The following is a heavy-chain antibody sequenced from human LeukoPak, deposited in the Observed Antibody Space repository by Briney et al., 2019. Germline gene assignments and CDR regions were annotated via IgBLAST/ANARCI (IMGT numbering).Heavy chain of an antibody. V-gene: IGHV3-48*03. CDR2: ISSSGSTI. CDR1: GFTFSSYE. Sequence: GGSLRLSCAASGFTFSSYEMNWVRQAPGKGLEWVSYISSSGSTIYYADSVKGRFTISRDNAKNSLYLQMNSLRAKDTAVYYCTRGSSVNYFDYWGQGTLVTVSS. J-gene: IGHJ4*02. D-gene: IGHD3-22*01. CDR3: TRGSSVNYFDY.